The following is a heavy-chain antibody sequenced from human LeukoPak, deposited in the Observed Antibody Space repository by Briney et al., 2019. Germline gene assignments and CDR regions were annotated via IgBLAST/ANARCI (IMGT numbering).Heavy chain of an antibody. CDR2: IYYSGST. Sequence: SETLSLTCTVSGGSISSGDYYWSWIRQPPGKGLEWIGYIYYSGSTYYNPSLKSRVTISVDTSKNHFYLKLGSVTAADTSVYYCARDRRSLYEFWSGYYMGGYFYYWGQGTLVTVSS. D-gene: IGHD3-3*01. CDR3: ARDRRSLYEFWSGYYMGGYFYY. V-gene: IGHV4-30-4*08. J-gene: IGHJ4*02. CDR1: GGSISSGDYY.